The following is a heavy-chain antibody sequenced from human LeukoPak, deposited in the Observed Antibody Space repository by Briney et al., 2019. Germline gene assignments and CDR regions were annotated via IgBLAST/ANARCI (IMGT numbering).Heavy chain of an antibody. CDR1: GGTFSSYA. CDR2: IIPILGIA. CDR3: ARDRYCSGGSCYPYYYYYGMDV. J-gene: IGHJ6*02. D-gene: IGHD2-15*01. V-gene: IGHV1-69*04. Sequence: GASVKVSCKASGGTFSSYAISWVRQAPGQGLEWMGRIIPILGIANYAQKFQGRLTITADKSTSTAYMELSSLRSEDTAVYYCARDRYCSGGSCYPYYYYYGMDVWGQGTTVTVSS.